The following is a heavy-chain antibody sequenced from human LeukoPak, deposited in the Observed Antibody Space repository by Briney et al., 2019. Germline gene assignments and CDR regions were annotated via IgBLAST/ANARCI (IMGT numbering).Heavy chain of an antibody. D-gene: IGHD6-13*01. CDR1: GGSISSSSYS. J-gene: IGHJ4*02. V-gene: IGHV4-39*01. CDR3: ARSPQQQLVYYFDY. Sequence: SETLSLTCTVSGGSISSSSYSWGWIRQPPGKGLEWIGSIYYSGSTYYNPSLKSRVTISVDTSKNQFSLKLSSVTAADTAVYYCARSPQQQLVYYFDYWGQGTLVTVSS. CDR2: IYYSGST.